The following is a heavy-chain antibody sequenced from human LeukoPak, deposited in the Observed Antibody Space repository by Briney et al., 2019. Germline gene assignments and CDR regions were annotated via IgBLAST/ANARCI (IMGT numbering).Heavy chain of an antibody. CDR1: GYTFTTYY. J-gene: IGHJ5*02. Sequence: ASVKVSCKASGYTFTTYYMHWVRQAPGQGLEWMGIINPSSGSTSNPQKFQGRVTMTRDTSTSTVYMELSSLRSEDTAVYYCARGPRSSGWIEDPWGQGTLVTVSS. V-gene: IGHV1-46*01. CDR3: ARGPRSSGWIEDP. CDR2: INPSSGST. D-gene: IGHD6-19*01.